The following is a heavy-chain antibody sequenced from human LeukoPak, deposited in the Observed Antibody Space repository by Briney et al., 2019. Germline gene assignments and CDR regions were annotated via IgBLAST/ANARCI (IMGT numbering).Heavy chain of an antibody. Sequence: ASVKVSCKASGYTFTTYGISWVRQAPGHGLEWMGWISAYNGNTKYAQNLQGRVTMTRDTSISTAYMELSRLRSDDTAVYYCARDRGDIVVVPAAADYWGQGTLVTVSS. D-gene: IGHD2-2*01. CDR1: GYTFTTYG. J-gene: IGHJ4*02. CDR3: ARDRGDIVVVPAAADY. V-gene: IGHV1-18*01. CDR2: ISAYNGNT.